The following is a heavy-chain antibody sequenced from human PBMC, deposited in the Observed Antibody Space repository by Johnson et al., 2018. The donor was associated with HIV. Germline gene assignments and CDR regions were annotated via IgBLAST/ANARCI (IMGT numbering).Heavy chain of an antibody. D-gene: IGHD1-26*01. CDR1: GFTFSSYG. Sequence: QVQLVESGGGVVQPGRSLRLSCAASGFTFSSYGMHWVRQAPGKGPEWVAVIYSGGSTYYADSGQARFTISSDNSKNTLYLHMNGLRAEDTAVYYCARDGSDVVGAPLQAFDIWGQGTMVTVSS. CDR2: IYSGGST. CDR3: ARDGSDVVGAPLQAFDI. J-gene: IGHJ3*02. V-gene: IGHV3-NL1*01.